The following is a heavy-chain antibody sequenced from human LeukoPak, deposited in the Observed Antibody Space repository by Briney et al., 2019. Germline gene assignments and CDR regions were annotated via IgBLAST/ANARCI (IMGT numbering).Heavy chain of an antibody. CDR2: ISSSGSTI. Sequence: GGSLRLSCAASGFTFSDYYMSWIRQAPGMGLEWVSYISSSGSTIYYADSVKGRFTISRDNAKNSLYLQTNSLRAEDTAVYYCARDPRYCSSTSCHNDAFDIWGQGTMVTVSS. CDR3: ARDPRYCSSTSCHNDAFDI. J-gene: IGHJ3*02. CDR1: GFTFSDYY. D-gene: IGHD2-2*02. V-gene: IGHV3-11*01.